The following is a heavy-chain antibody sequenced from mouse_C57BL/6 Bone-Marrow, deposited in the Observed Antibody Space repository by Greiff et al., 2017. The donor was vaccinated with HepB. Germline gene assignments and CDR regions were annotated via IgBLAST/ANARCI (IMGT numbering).Heavy chain of an antibody. V-gene: IGHV5-12*01. CDR3: ARRSYGSSYYFDY. D-gene: IGHD1-1*01. J-gene: IGHJ2*01. Sequence: EVKVEESGGGLVQPGGSLKLSCAASGFTFSDYYMYWVRQTPEKRLEWVAYISNGGGSTYYPDTVKGRFTISRDNAKNTLYLQMSRLKSEDTAMYYCARRSYGSSYYFDYWGQGTTLTVSS. CDR1: GFTFSDYY. CDR2: ISNGGGST.